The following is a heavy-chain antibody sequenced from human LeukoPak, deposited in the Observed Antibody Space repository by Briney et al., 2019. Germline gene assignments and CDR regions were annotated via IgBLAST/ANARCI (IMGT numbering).Heavy chain of an antibody. V-gene: IGHV4-59*12. CDR2: IYYSGST. Sequence: SETLSLTCTVSGGSISSYYWSWIRQPPGKGLEWIGYIYYSGSTNYNPSLKSRVTISVDTSKNQFSLKLSSVTAADTAFYYCARWYYTGSGYYYDFWGQGTLVTVSS. CDR3: ARWYYTGSGYYYDF. J-gene: IGHJ4*02. CDR1: GGSISSYY. D-gene: IGHD3-22*01.